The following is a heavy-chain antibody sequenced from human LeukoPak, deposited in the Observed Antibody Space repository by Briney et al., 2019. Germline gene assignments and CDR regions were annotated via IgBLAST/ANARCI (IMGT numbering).Heavy chain of an antibody. D-gene: IGHD5-12*01. Sequence: ASVRVSCKAAVYTFISYGIIWVRQAPGQGLEWMGWISAYNGKTNYAQKSQGRVTMTTDTSTTTAYMELRSLRSDDTAVYYCAREQGGYSGSADYWGQGTLVTVSS. V-gene: IGHV1-18*01. CDR1: VYTFISYG. CDR3: AREQGGYSGSADY. CDR2: ISAYNGKT. J-gene: IGHJ4*02.